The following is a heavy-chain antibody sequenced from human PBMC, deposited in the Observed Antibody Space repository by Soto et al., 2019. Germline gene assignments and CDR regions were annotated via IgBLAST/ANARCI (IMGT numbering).Heavy chain of an antibody. J-gene: IGHJ4*02. CDR3: ARSPHCAGDCFYFDY. Sequence: PSETLSLTCTVSGGSISSDYWSWIRQPPGKGLEWIGYIYYSGSTNYNSSLKSRVTISIDMSKNQFSLKLSSVTAADTAVYYCARSPHCAGDCFYFDYWGQGALVTSPQ. D-gene: IGHD2-21*02. V-gene: IGHV4-59*01. CDR1: GGSISSDY. CDR2: IYYSGST.